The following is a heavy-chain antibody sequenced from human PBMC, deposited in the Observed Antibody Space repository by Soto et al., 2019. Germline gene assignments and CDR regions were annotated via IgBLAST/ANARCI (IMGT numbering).Heavy chain of an antibody. V-gene: IGHV3-11*06. CDR1: GFTFSDYY. J-gene: IGHJ4*02. D-gene: IGHD1-26*01. CDR3: ARGIVGATAYFDY. CDR2: ISSSSSYT. Sequence: GGSLRLSCAASGFTFSDYYMSWIRQAPGKGLEWVSYISSSSSYTNYEDSVKGRFTISRNNAKNSLYLQMNSLRAEDTAVYYCARGIVGATAYFDYWGQGTLVTVSS.